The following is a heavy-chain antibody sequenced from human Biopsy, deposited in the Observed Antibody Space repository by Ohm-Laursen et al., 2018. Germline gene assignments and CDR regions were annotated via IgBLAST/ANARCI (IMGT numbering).Heavy chain of an antibody. CDR3: VGIVLGPTNDAFDI. CDR1: GDSISSYY. CDR2: VYYTGST. Sequence: PPGTLSLTWTVSGDSISSYYWSWIRQPPGKGLQWIGYVYYTGSTDYNPSLKSRVTMSVDTSKNHFSLNLNSVTAADTAVYYCVGIVLGPTNDAFDIWGQGTMVTVSS. D-gene: IGHD1-26*01. J-gene: IGHJ3*02. V-gene: IGHV4-59*12.